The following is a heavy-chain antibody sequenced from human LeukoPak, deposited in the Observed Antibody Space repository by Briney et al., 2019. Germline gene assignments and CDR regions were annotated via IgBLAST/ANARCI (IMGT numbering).Heavy chain of an antibody. D-gene: IGHD6-6*01. V-gene: IGHV1-46*01. Sequence: RASVKVSCKASGYTFTRFHIHWVRQAPGQGLEWMGIIHPSGGGATSAQKFQGRLTMTRDTSTSTVCMELSSLRSEDTAVYYCARDSDASSLADPWGQGTLVTVSS. CDR2: IHPSGGGA. CDR1: GYTFTRFH. J-gene: IGHJ5*02. CDR3: ARDSDASSLADP.